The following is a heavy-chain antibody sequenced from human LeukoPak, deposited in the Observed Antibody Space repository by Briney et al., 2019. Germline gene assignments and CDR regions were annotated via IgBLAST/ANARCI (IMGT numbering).Heavy chain of an antibody. V-gene: IGHV4-34*01. CDR1: GGSFSGYY. Sequence: KASETLSLTCAVYGGSFSGYYWSWIRQPPGKGLEWIGEINHSGSTNYNPSLKSRVTISVDTCKNQFSLKLSSVTAADTAVYYCARAGDYYGSGSPTYYFDYWGQGTLVTVSS. D-gene: IGHD3-10*01. CDR2: INHSGST. CDR3: ARAGDYYGSGSPTYYFDY. J-gene: IGHJ4*02.